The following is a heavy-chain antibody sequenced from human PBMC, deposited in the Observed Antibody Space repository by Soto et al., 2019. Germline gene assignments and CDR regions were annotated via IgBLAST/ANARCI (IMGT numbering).Heavy chain of an antibody. Sequence: SETLSLTCTVSGGSISSGDYYWSWIRQPPGKGLEWIGYIYYSGSTYYNPSLKSRVSISVDTSKNQFSLKLTSVTAADTAVYYCARDKITGLFDYWGQGTLVTVSS. CDR1: GGSISSGDYY. CDR3: ARDKITGLFDY. J-gene: IGHJ4*02. CDR2: IYYSGST. D-gene: IGHD2-8*02. V-gene: IGHV4-30-4*01.